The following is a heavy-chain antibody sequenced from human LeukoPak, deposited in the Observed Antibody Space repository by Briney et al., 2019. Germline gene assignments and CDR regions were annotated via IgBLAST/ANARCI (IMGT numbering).Heavy chain of an antibody. D-gene: IGHD3-3*01. CDR2: ISSSSSYI. J-gene: IGHJ4*02. V-gene: IGHV3-21*01. CDR1: GFRFSDYA. CDR3: ARERDFWSGSDY. Sequence: GDSLRLSCTVSGFRFSDYAMAWVRQAPGKGLEWVSSISSSSSYIYYADSVKGRFTISRDNAKNSLYLQMNSLRAEDTAVYYCARERDFWSGSDYWGQGTLVTVSS.